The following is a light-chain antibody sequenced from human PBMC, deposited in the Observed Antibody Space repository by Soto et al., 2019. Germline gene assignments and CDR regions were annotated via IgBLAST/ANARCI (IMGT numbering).Light chain of an antibody. CDR1: SSDVGGYDY. J-gene: IGLJ1*01. CDR2: EVS. V-gene: IGLV2-14*03. CDR3: SSYTSSSTRV. Sequence: SVLTQPSSVSGSPGQSITISCTGTSSDVGGYDYVSWYQQHPDKAPKLMIYEVSNRPSGVSNRFSGSKSVNTATLTISGLQAEDEADYYCSSYTSSSTRVFGTGTKVTVL.